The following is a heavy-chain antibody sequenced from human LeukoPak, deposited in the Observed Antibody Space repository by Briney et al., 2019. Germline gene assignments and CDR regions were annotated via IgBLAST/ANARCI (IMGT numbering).Heavy chain of an antibody. CDR2: IYYSGST. J-gene: IGHJ4*02. CDR3: ARGADHGDYSGYFDY. D-gene: IGHD4-17*01. V-gene: IGHV4-59*01. Sequence: RASETLSLTCTVSGGSISSYYWSWIRQPPGKGLEWIGYIYYSGSTNYNPSLKSRVTISVDTSKNQFSLKLSSVAAADTAVYYCARGADHGDYSGYFDYWGQGTLVTVSS. CDR1: GGSISSYY.